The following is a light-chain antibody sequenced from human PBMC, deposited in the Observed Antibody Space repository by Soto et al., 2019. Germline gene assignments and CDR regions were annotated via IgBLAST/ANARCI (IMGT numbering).Light chain of an antibody. Sequence: QSALTQPASVSGSPGQSITISCTGTSSDVGSYNLVSWYQQHPGKAPKLMIYEGSKRPSGVSNRFSGSKSDNTASLTISGLQAEDAADYYCCSYAGSRVFGGGTKLTVL. V-gene: IGLV2-23*01. CDR2: EGS. J-gene: IGLJ3*02. CDR3: CSYAGSRV. CDR1: SSDVGSYNL.